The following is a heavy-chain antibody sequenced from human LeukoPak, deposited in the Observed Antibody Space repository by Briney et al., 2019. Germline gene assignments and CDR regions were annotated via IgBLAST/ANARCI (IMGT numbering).Heavy chain of an antibody. V-gene: IGHV1-18*01. CDR1: GYTFTSYG. CDR2: ISAHNGNT. J-gene: IGHJ6*03. Sequence: ASVKVSCKAPGYTFTSYGISWVRQAPGQGLEWMGWISAHNGNTNYAQKLQGRVTMTTDTSTSTAYMELRSLRSDDTAVYYCVRGGLYYYYMDVWGKGTTVTISS. CDR3: VRGGLYYYYMDV.